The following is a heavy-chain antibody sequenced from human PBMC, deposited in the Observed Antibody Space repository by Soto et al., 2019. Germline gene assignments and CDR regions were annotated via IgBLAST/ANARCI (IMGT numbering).Heavy chain of an antibody. J-gene: IGHJ6*02. D-gene: IGHD1-20*01. CDR3: AKLTGTLAPYYYYYGMDV. Sequence: GGSLRLSCAASGFTFSSYAMSWVRQAPGKGLEWVSAISGSGGSTYHADSVKGRFTISRDNSKNTLYLQMNSLRAEDTAVYYCAKLTGTLAPYYYYYGMDVWGQGTTVTVSS. CDR1: GFTFSSYA. CDR2: ISGSGGST. V-gene: IGHV3-23*01.